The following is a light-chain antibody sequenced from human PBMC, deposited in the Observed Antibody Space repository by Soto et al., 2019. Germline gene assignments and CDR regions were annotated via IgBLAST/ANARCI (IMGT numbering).Light chain of an antibody. J-gene: IGLJ2*01. CDR1: AGPVTSGLH. CDR3: MLSYSGASV. V-gene: IGLV7-46*01. CDR2: DTT. Sequence: QAVVTQEPSLTVSPGGTVTLTCDSSAGPVTSGLHPYWFQQKPGQAPRTLIYDTTSRHSWAPARFSGSLLGGKAALTLSGAQPEDEADYYCMLSYSGASVFGGGTKLTVL.